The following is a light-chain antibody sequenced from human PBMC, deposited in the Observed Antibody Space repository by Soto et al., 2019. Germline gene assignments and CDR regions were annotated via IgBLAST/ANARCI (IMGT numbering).Light chain of an antibody. V-gene: IGLV2-11*01. CDR3: CSNAGSYSYV. J-gene: IGLJ1*01. CDR1: SSDVGGYNY. Sequence: QSALTQPRSVSGSPGQSVTISCTGTSSDVGGYNYDSWYQQHPGKAPKLMIYDVSKRPSGVPDRFSGSKSGNTASLTISGLQAEDEADYYCCSNAGSYSYVFGTGTKVTVL. CDR2: DVS.